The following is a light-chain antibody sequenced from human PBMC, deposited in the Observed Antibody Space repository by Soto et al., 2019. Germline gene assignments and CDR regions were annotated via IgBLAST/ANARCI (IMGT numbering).Light chain of an antibody. CDR2: EVS. Sequence: QSALTQPASVSGSPGQSITISCTGTSSDVGGYNYVSWYQQHPGKAPKLMIYEVSNRHSGVSNRFSGSKSGNTASLTISGLQAEDEADYYCSSYTSSSIDYVFGTGTKLTV. CDR3: SSYTSSSIDYV. CDR1: SSDVGGYNY. J-gene: IGLJ1*01. V-gene: IGLV2-14*01.